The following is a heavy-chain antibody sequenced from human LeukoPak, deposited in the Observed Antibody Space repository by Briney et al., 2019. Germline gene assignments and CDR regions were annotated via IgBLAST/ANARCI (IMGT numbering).Heavy chain of an antibody. CDR2: INHSGST. CDR1: GGSFSGYY. Sequence: SETLSLTCAVYGGSFSGYYWSWIRQPPGKGLEWIGEINHSGSTNYNPSLKSRVTISVDTSKNQFSLKLSSVTAADTAVYYCAAQRLRFLEWLPYALWGQGTLVTVSS. CDR3: AAQRLRFLEWLPYAL. D-gene: IGHD3-3*01. V-gene: IGHV4-34*01. J-gene: IGHJ4*02.